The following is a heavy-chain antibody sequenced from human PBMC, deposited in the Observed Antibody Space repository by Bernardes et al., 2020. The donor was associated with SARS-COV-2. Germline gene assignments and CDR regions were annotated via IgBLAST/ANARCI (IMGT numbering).Heavy chain of an antibody. V-gene: IGHV3-64*01. CDR1: GFTFSIYA. Sequence: GGSLRLSCAASGFTFSIYAMHWVRQAPGKSPDYVSLIGSSGGATYYANSVKDRFTISRDNSKNTLYLQMGSLRVEDTAIYYCARDLLLLGGYGMDVWGQGTTVTVSS. J-gene: IGHJ6*02. D-gene: IGHD3-16*01. CDR2: IGSSGGAT. CDR3: ARDLLLLGGYGMDV.